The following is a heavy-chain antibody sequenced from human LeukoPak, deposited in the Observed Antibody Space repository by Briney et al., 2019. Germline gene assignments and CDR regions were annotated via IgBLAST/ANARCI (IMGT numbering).Heavy chain of an antibody. CDR1: GFTFSSYS. CDR3: ARDWIFGVVTAFDY. D-gene: IGHD3-3*01. J-gene: IGHJ4*02. Sequence: GGSLRLSCAASGFTFSSYSMNWVRRAPGKGLEWVSSISSSSSYIYYADSVKGRFTISRDNAKNSLYLQMNSLRAEDTAVYYWARDWIFGVVTAFDYWGQGTLVTVSS. V-gene: IGHV3-21*01. CDR2: ISSSSSYI.